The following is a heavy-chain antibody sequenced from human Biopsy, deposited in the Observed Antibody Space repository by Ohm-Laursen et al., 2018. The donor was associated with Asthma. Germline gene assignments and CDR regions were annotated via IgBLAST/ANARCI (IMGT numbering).Heavy chain of an antibody. J-gene: IGHJ6*02. CDR2: ISYDGRST. V-gene: IGHV3-30*04. CDR1: GFTVDNYT. CDR3: ARGGLHYYEYYGMDV. Sequence: RSLRLSCAAFGFTVDNYTMHWVRQAPGKGLEWVTIISYDGRSTYYADSVEGRFTISRDNSKNTLFLQMSSLRPEDTAVYYCARGGLHYYEYYGMDVWGQGTTVTVSS. D-gene: IGHD2-21*02.